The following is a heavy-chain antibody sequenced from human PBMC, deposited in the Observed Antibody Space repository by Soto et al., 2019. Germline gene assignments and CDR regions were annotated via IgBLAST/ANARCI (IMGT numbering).Heavy chain of an antibody. D-gene: IGHD6-19*01. Sequence: ASVKVSCKASGFTFTSYGISWVRQAPGQGLEWMGWISAYNGNTNYAQKLQGRVTMTTDTSTSTAYMELRSLRSDDTAVYYCARQGVYSSGWYYFDYWGQGTLVTVSS. CDR3: ARQGVYSSGWYYFDY. CDR2: ISAYNGNT. CDR1: GFTFTSYG. J-gene: IGHJ4*02. V-gene: IGHV1-18*01.